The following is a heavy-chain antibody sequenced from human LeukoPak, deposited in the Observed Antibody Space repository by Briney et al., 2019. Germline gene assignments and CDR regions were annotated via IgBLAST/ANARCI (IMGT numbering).Heavy chain of an antibody. V-gene: IGHV3-48*04. CDR2: ISSSSSTI. D-gene: IGHD3-22*01. CDR1: GFTFSSYS. J-gene: IGHJ3*02. CDR3: ARDADYYDSSGYFVAFDI. Sequence: GGSLRLSCAASGFTFSSYSMNWVRQAPGKGLEWVSYISSSSSTIYYADSVKGRFTISRDNAKNSLYLQMNSLRAEDTAVYYCARDADYYDSSGYFVAFDIWGQGTMVTVSS.